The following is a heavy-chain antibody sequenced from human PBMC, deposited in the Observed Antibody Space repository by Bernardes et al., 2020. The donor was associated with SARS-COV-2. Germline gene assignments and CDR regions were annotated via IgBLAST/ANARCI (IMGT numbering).Heavy chain of an antibody. Sequence: SETLSLTCTVSGGYISDGDYYWDWIRHLPGKGLEWIGHIYYSGSTLYKPSLESRVTISVDTSKNQFSLRLSGVTAADTAVYYCATESKGYNYALYSWGQGTLVTVSS. CDR2: IYYSGST. J-gene: IGHJ4*02. CDR3: ATESKGYNYALYS. CDR1: GGYISDGDYY. V-gene: IGHV4-31*03. D-gene: IGHD1-1*01.